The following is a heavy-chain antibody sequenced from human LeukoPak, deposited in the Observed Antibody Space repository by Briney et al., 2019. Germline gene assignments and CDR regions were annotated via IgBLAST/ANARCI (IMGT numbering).Heavy chain of an antibody. V-gene: IGHV3-48*03. CDR2: ISSDGIMA. J-gene: IGHJ4*02. Sequence: PGGSLRLSCAASGFTFSNYEMNWVRQAPGEGLEWISYISSDGIMAYYAGSVKGRFTISRDNAKNSLYLQMNSLRADDTAVYYCARETIDCGGDCYDYWGQGTLATVSS. D-gene: IGHD2-21*01. CDR1: GFTFSNYE. CDR3: ARETIDCGGDCYDY.